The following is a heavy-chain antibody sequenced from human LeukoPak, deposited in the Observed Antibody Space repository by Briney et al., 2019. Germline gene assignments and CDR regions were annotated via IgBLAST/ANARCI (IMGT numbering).Heavy chain of an antibody. J-gene: IGHJ4*02. D-gene: IGHD1-26*01. CDR3: ARDIELSC. Sequence: GGSLRLSCEASGFTFSDSAMRWVRQASGRGLEWVSLISASGGNSYYADSVKGRFTVSRDSSKNTLHLQMNSLRAEDTAVYYCARDIELSCWGQGTLVTASS. CDR1: GFTFSDSA. CDR2: ISASGGNS. V-gene: IGHV3-23*01.